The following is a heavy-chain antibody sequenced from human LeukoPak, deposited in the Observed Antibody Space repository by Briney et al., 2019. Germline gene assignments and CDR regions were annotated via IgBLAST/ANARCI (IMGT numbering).Heavy chain of an antibody. Sequence: ASVKVSCKASGDTFTGYYMHWVRQAPGQGLEWMGWINPNSGGTNYAQKFQGWVTMTRDTSISTAYMELSRLRSDDTAVYYCASAVDTAMVYFDYWGQGTLVTVSS. V-gene: IGHV1-2*04. D-gene: IGHD5-18*01. CDR1: GDTFTGYY. J-gene: IGHJ4*02. CDR3: ASAVDTAMVYFDY. CDR2: INPNSGGT.